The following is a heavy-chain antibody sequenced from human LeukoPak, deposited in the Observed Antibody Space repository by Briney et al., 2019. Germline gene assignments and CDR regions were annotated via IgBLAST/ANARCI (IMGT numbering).Heavy chain of an antibody. Sequence: PGGSLRLSCVVSGLTFSNYWMIWVRQAPGKGLESVAIVNEDGSAKYYLDSVKSRFTISRDNARNSLYLEMNSLRAEDTAVYYCARDYWRSIDHWGQGTLVTVSS. V-gene: IGHV3-7*01. J-gene: IGHJ4*02. D-gene: IGHD1-1*01. CDR3: ARDYWRSIDH. CDR2: VNEDGSAK. CDR1: GLTFSNYW.